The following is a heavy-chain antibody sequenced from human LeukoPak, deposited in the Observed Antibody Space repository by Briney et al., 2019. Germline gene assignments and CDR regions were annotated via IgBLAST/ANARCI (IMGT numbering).Heavy chain of an antibody. CDR2: ISGSGSTI. CDR1: GFTFSSYE. Sequence: GGSLRLSCAASGFTFSSYEMNWVRQAPGKGLEWVSYISGSGSTIYYADSVKGRFTISRDNAKNSLYLQMNSLRAEDTAVYCCARVPFSSGSYLDYWGQGTLVTVSS. CDR3: ARVPFSSGSYLDY. J-gene: IGHJ4*02. V-gene: IGHV3-48*03. D-gene: IGHD6-19*01.